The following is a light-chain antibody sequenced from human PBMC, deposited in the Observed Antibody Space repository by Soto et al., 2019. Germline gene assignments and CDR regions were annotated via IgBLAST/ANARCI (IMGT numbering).Light chain of an antibody. CDR2: GAS. CDR1: QSVSSSY. J-gene: IGKJ3*01. CDR3: QQYGSSLFT. V-gene: IGKV3-20*01. Sequence: ETVLTQSPGTLSLSPGDRATLSCRASQSVSSSYLAWYQQKPGQAPRLLIYGASSRATGIPDRFSGSGSGTDFTLTISRLEPEDFAVYYCQQYGSSLFTFGPGTKVDIK.